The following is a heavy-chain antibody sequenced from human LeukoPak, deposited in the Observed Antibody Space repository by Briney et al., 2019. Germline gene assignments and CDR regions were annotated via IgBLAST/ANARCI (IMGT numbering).Heavy chain of an antibody. CDR3: ARVGGYDSYYYYYMDV. V-gene: IGHV4-38-2*02. J-gene: IGHJ6*03. CDR2: IYHSGST. D-gene: IGHD5-12*01. Sequence: SETLSLTCTVSGYSISSGYYWGWIRQPPGKGLEWIGSIYHSGSTYYNPSLKSRVTISVDTSKNQFSLKLSSVTAADTAVYYCARVGGYDSYYYYYMDVWGKGTTVTASS. CDR1: GYSISSGYY.